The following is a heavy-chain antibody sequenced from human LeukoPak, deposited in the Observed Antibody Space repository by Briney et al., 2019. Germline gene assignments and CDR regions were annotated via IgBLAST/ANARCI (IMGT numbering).Heavy chain of an antibody. CDR1: GFTFSSYA. CDR3: APTTVTTWGVFDY. D-gene: IGHD4-17*01. J-gene: IGHJ4*02. V-gene: IGHV3-23*01. CDR2: ISGSGGST. Sequence: PGGSLRLSCAASGFTFSSYAMRWVRQAPGKGLEWVSAISGSGGSTYYADSVKGRFTISRDNSKNTLYLQMNSLRAEDTAVYYCAPTTVTTWGVFDYWGQGTLVTVSS.